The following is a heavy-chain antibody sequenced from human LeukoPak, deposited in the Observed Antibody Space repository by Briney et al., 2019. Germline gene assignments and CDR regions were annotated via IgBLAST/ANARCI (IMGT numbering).Heavy chain of an antibody. V-gene: IGHV1-2*02. J-gene: IGHJ4*02. CDR1: GYTFTGYY. CDR2: INPNSGGT. D-gene: IGHD2-15*01. CDR3: ARDLYCSGGSCYSGPFDY. Sequence: ASVKVSCEASGYTFTGYYMHWVRQAPGQGLEWMGWINPNSGGTNYAQKFQGRVTMTRDTSISTAYMELSRLRSDDTAVYYCARDLYCSGGSCYSGPFDYWGQGTLVTVSS.